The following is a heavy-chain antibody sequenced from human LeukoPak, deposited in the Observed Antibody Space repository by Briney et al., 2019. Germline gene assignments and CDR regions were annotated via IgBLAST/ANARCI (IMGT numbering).Heavy chain of an antibody. CDR2: ISYDGSNK. CDR3: ARDFRPVVGVGGTFDY. Sequence: GGSLRLSCAASGFTFRSYGMHWVRQAPGKGLEWVAFISYDGSNKKSADSVKGRFTISRDNSKSTLYLQMNSLRAEDTAVYYCARDFRPVVGVGGTFDYWGQGTLVTVSS. J-gene: IGHJ4*02. V-gene: IGHV3-30*03. D-gene: IGHD2-2*01. CDR1: GFTFRSYG.